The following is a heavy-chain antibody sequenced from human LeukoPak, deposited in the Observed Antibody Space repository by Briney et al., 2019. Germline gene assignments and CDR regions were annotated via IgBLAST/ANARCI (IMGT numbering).Heavy chain of an antibody. CDR2: IYTSGST. D-gene: IGHD6-13*01. J-gene: IGHJ4*02. V-gene: IGHV4-61*02. CDR3: ARTAAAAGHFDY. Sequence: PSETLSLTCTVSGGSISSGSYYWSWIRQPAGKGLEWIGRIYTSGSTNYNPSLKSRVTMSVDTSKNQFSLKLSSVTAADTAVYYCARTAAAAGHFDYWGQGTLVTVSS. CDR1: GGSISSGSYY.